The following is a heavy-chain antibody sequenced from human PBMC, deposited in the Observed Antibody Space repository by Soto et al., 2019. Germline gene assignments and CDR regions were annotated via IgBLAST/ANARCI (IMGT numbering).Heavy chain of an antibody. D-gene: IGHD3-22*01. CDR1: GGSLSSGSHY. CDR2: IYYSGST. J-gene: IGHJ5*02. CDR3: VRAYDDTSGYNLDP. Sequence: PSETLSLTCAVSGGSLSSGSHYWRWIRPPPGKGLEWMGYIYYSGSTNYNPSLKSRVIISVDTAKNQFSLRLTSGTAADTAVYYYVRAYDDTSGYNLDPWGQGTLDTVSS. V-gene: IGHV4-61*01.